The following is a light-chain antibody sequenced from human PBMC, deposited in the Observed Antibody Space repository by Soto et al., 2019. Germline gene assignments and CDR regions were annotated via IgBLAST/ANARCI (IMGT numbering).Light chain of an antibody. J-gene: IGKJ1*01. Sequence: EIAMTQSPATLSVSPGERATLSCRASQSVSSKLAWYQQKPGQAPRLLIYDASTRATGIPAMFSGRGSGTEFTLTISSLQSEDFAVYYCQQFNNWPRTFGPGTKVDIK. V-gene: IGKV3-15*01. CDR3: QQFNNWPRT. CDR1: QSVSSK. CDR2: DAS.